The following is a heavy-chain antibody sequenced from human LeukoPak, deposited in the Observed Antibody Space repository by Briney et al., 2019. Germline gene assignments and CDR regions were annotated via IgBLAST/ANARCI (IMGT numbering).Heavy chain of an antibody. CDR1: GFTFSSYG. CDR2: IWYDGSNK. CDR3: ARSNAANWGSLDY. J-gene: IGHJ4*02. V-gene: IGHV3-33*01. Sequence: GGSLRLSCAASGFTFSSYGMHWVRQAPGKGLERVAVIWYDGSNKYYADSVKGRFTISRDNSKNTLYLQMNSLRAEDTAVYYCARSNAANWGSLDYWGQGTLVTVSS. D-gene: IGHD7-27*01.